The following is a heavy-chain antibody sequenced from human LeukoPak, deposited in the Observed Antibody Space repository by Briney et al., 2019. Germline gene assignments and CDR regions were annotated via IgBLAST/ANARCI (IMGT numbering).Heavy chain of an antibody. Sequence: SETLSLTCTVSGGSISSYYWSWIRQPARKGLEWIGRIYISGNTNYNPSLKSRVTMSVDTSKNQFSLKLSSVTAADTAVYYCARDYSSGIDCWGQGTLVTVSS. J-gene: IGHJ4*02. CDR2: IYISGNT. D-gene: IGHD6-19*01. CDR1: GGSISSYY. CDR3: ARDYSSGIDC. V-gene: IGHV4-4*07.